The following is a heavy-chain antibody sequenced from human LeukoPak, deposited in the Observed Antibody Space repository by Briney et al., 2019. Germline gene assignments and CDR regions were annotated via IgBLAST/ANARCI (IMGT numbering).Heavy chain of an antibody. D-gene: IGHD2-2*01. CDR1: GFTFSSYA. CDR3: AINRYQLLLYPGSGAFDV. Sequence: GGSLRLSCAASGFTFSSYAMSWVRQAPGKGLEWVSTLSGSGGYTYYADSVQGRFTVSRDNSKNTMYLQLNSLRAEDTAVYYCAINRYQLLLYPGSGAFDVWGQGTLATISS. CDR2: LSGSGGYT. V-gene: IGHV3-23*01. J-gene: IGHJ3*01.